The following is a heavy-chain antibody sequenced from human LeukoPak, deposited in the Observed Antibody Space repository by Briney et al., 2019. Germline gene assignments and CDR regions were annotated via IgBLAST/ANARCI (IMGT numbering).Heavy chain of an antibody. CDR3: AKDPNGDYIGTFDI. CDR2: ISGSGGST. J-gene: IGHJ3*02. D-gene: IGHD4-17*01. Sequence: GGSLRLSCAASGFTFSSYAMSWVRQAPGMGLEWVSSISGSGGSTQYAASVQGRFTISRDNSKNTLYLQMNSLRAEDTAVYYCAKDPNGDYIGTFDIWGQGTMVTVSS. CDR1: GFTFSSYA. V-gene: IGHV3-23*01.